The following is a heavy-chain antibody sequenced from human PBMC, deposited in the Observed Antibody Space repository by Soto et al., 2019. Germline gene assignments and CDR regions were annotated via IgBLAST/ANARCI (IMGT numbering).Heavy chain of an antibody. J-gene: IGHJ4*02. CDR1: GYSFAGYW. CDR2: IDPSDSQT. V-gene: IGHV5-10-1*01. D-gene: IGHD3-22*01. CDR3: TRQIYDSDTGPNFQYYFDS. Sequence: GESLKISCKGSGYSFAGYWITWVRQKPGKGLEWMGRIDPSDSQTYYSPSFRGHVTISATKSITTVFLQWSSLRASDTAMYYCTRQIYDSDTGPNFQYYFDSWGQGTPVTVSS.